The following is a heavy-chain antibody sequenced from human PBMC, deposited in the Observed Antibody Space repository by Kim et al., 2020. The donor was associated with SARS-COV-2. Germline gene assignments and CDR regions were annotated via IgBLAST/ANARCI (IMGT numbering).Heavy chain of an antibody. CDR2: IWYDGSKK. V-gene: IGHV3-33*01. CDR1: GFTFSSYG. J-gene: IGHJ4*02. D-gene: IGHD6-19*01. CDR3: ARSSGWGYFDY. Sequence: GGSLRLSCAASGFTFSSYGMHWVRQAPGKGLEWVAVIWYDGSKKYYADSVKGRFTISRDNSKNTLYLQMNSLRAEDTAVYYCARSSGWGYFDYWGQGTLVTVSS.